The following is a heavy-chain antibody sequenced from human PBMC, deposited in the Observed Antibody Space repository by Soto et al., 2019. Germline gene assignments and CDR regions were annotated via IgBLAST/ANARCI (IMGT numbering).Heavy chain of an antibody. CDR2: TSYTGST. Sequence: SETLSLTCTVSGGSVSTYYWTWVRQAPGRGLEWIGYTSYTGSTNYNPSLKSRITILLNTSKKHFSLKLSSVTAADTAVYYCARGTRATRYYNYFYGLDVWGQGTTVTVSS. CDR1: GGSVSTYY. D-gene: IGHD3-3*01. V-gene: IGHV4-59*02. CDR3: ARGTRATRYYNYFYGLDV. J-gene: IGHJ6*02.